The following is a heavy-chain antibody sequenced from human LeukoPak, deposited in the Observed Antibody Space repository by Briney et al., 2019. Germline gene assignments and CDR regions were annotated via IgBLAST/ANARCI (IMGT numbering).Heavy chain of an antibody. D-gene: IGHD3-10*01. J-gene: IGHJ6*04. CDR1: GGTFSSYA. V-gene: IGHV1-69*13. CDR3: ARALSTMVRGVYYYYGMDV. Sequence: SVKVSRKASGGTFSSYAISWVRQAPGQGLEWMGGIIPIFGTANYAQKFQGRVTITADESTSTAYVELSSLRSEDTAVYYCARALSTMVRGVYYYYGMDVWGKGTTVTVSS. CDR2: IIPIFGTA.